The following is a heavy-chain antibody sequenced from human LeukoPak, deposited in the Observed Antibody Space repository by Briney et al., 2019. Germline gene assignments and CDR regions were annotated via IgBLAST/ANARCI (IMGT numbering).Heavy chain of an antibody. V-gene: IGHV4-34*01. CDR2: INHSGST. CDR3: ARGLYDFSSGYYPGRYFDY. D-gene: IGHD3-3*01. Sequence: SETLSLTCAVYGGSFSGYNWSWVRQPPGKGLEWIGEINHSGSTNYNPSLKSRVTISVDTSKNQFSLKLSSVTAADTAVYYCARGLYDFSSGYYPGRYFDYWGQGTLVTVSS. CDR1: GGSFSGYN. J-gene: IGHJ4*02.